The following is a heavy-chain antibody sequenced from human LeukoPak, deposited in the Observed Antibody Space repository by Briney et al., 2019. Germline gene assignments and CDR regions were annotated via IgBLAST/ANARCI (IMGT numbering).Heavy chain of an antibody. CDR1: GGSVSSTTYY. CDR2: INYSGST. CDR3: ARYVVYGSGKYYFDY. J-gene: IGHJ4*02. D-gene: IGHD3-10*01. Sequence: SETLCLTCTVSGGSVSSTTYYWSWIRQPPGKGLEWIASINYSGSTYYNPSLKSRVTISVDTSENQFSLKLSSVTAADTAVYYCARYVVYGSGKYYFDYWGQGTLVTVSS. V-gene: IGHV4-39*01.